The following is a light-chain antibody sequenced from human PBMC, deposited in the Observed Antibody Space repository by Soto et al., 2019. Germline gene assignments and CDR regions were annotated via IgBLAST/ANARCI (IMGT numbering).Light chain of an antibody. CDR1: SSYIGGYDY. J-gene: IGLJ2*01. CDR3: TSNTSGSTHVV. V-gene: IGLV2-14*01. CDR2: DVN. Sequence: QSALTQPASVSGSPGQSITLSCTGTSSYIGGYDYVSGYQRHPGKAPKLIIYDVNNRPSGVSNRFSGSKSGNTATLTISGLQAEDKADYYCTSNTSGSTHVVFGGGSKVTVL.